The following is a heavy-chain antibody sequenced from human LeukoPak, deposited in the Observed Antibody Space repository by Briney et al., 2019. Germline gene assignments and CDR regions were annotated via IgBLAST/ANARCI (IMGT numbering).Heavy chain of an antibody. D-gene: IGHD5-12*01. V-gene: IGHV4-34*01. J-gene: IGHJ6*02. CDR1: GGSLSGYY. CDR2: INHSGST. Sequence: ASETLSPTRAVYGGSLSGYYWGWIRQPPGKGLEWIGEINHSGSTNYNPSLKSRVTISVDTSKNQFSLKLSSVTAADTAVYYCARDRWDIDYYYGMDVWGRGTTVTVSS. CDR3: ARDRWDIDYYYGMDV.